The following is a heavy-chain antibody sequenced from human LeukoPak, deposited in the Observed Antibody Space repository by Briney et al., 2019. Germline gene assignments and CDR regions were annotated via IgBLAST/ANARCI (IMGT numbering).Heavy chain of an antibody. V-gene: IGHV1-2*02. D-gene: IGHD3-3*01. CDR2: INPNSGGT. Sequence: AASVTVSCKSSVYTFTGYYVHWVRQPPRQGLEWVGWINPNSGGTNYAQKFQGRVTITRDTSIRTAYMELSRMRSDDTAVYYCARDPWYYDFWSGYYTGGYYFDYWGQGTLVTVSS. CDR1: VYTFTGYY. CDR3: ARDPWYYDFWSGYYTGGYYFDY. J-gene: IGHJ4*02.